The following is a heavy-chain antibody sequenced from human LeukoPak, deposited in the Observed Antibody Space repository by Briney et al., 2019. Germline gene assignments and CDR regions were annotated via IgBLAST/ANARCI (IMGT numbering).Heavy chain of an antibody. CDR3: VRDDSSHFDY. D-gene: IGHD6-13*01. CDR1: GFTFRSYW. V-gene: IGHV3-74*01. CDR2: INRDGSST. Sequence: GGSLRLSCAASGFTFRSYWMHWVRQAPGKGLVWVSRINRDGSSTNYAGSVKGRFTISRDNAKNTLYLQTNSLRAEDTAVYYCVRDDSSHFDYWGQGALVTVSS. J-gene: IGHJ4*02.